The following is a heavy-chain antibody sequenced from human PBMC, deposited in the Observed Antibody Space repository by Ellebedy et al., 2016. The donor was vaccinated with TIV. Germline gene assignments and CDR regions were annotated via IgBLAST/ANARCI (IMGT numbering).Heavy chain of an antibody. D-gene: IGHD3-16*01. CDR2: INHSGNT. CDR3: ARENWGQFDY. J-gene: IGHJ4*02. Sequence: SETLSLXXAVSGGSISSSNWWTWVRPPPGKGLEWIGEINHSGNTNFNASLKSRVTMSLDTSKRQFFLKLSSVTAADTAVYYCARENWGQFDYWGQGTLVTVSS. V-gene: IGHV4-4*02. CDR1: GGSISSSNW.